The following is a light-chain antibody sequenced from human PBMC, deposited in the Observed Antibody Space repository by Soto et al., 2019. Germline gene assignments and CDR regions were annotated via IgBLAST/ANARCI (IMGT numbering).Light chain of an antibody. J-gene: IGKJ2*01. CDR3: QQYNSYSGA. CDR1: QSINNW. V-gene: IGKV1-5*01. Sequence: DIQMTQSPSTLSASVGDRVTITCRASQSINNWLAWYQQKPGKAPKLLIYDASSLESGVPSRFSGSGSGTEFTLTISSLQPDDFATYYGQQYNSYSGAFGQGTKLEIK. CDR2: DAS.